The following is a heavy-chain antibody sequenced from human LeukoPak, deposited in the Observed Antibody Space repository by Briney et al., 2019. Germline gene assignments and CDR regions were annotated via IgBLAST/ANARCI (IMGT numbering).Heavy chain of an antibody. CDR1: GYTFTGYY. CDR2: INPNSGDT. D-gene: IGHD3-16*02. Sequence: ASVKVSCKASGYTFTGYYMHWVRQAPGQGLEWMGWINPNSGDTNYAQKLQGRVTMTTDTSTSTAYMELRSLRSDDTAVYYCARDGRSLITFGGVIVPNWFDPWGQGTLVTVSS. J-gene: IGHJ5*02. CDR3: ARDGRSLITFGGVIVPNWFDP. V-gene: IGHV1-2*02.